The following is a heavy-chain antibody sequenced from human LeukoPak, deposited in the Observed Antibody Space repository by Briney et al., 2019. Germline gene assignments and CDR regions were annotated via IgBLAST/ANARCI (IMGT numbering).Heavy chain of an antibody. Sequence: SETLSLTCAVSGGSISSSNWWSWVRQPPGKGLEWIGEIYHSGSTNYNPSLKSRVTISVDKSKNQFSLKLSSVTAADTAVYYCARAYGSGSWYFDYWGQETLVTVSS. D-gene: IGHD3-10*01. CDR3: ARAYGSGSWYFDY. CDR1: GGSISSSNW. J-gene: IGHJ4*02. V-gene: IGHV4-4*02. CDR2: IYHSGST.